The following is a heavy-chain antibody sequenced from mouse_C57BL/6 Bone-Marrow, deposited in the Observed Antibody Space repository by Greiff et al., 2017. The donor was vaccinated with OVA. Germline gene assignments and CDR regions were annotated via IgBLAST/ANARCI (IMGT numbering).Heavy chain of an antibody. J-gene: IGHJ3*01. V-gene: IGHV1-76*01. Sequence: QVQLQQSGAELVRPGASVKLSCKASGYTFTDYYINWVKQRPGQGLEWIARIYPGSGNTYYNEKFKGKATLTAEKSSSTAYMQLSSLTSEDSAVYFCARGALYGSSSWFAYWGQGTLVTVSA. CDR2: IYPGSGNT. CDR3: ARGALYGSSSWFAY. D-gene: IGHD1-1*01. CDR1: GYTFTDYY.